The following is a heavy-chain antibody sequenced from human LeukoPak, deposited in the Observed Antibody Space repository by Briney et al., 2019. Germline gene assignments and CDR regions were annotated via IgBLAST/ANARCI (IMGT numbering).Heavy chain of an antibody. J-gene: IGHJ4*02. Sequence: AGGSLRLSCAASGFTFSSYGMHWVRQAPGKGLEWVAVISFDGSNKYYADSVKGRFTISRDNSKNTLYLQMSSLRVEGTAVYYCAKLVAAASNFDYWGQGTLVTVSS. CDR3: AKLVAAASNFDY. CDR1: GFTFSSYG. D-gene: IGHD2-15*01. V-gene: IGHV3-30*18. CDR2: ISFDGSNK.